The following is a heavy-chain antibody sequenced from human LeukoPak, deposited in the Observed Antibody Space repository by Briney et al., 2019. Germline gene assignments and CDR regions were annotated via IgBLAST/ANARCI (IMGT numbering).Heavy chain of an antibody. J-gene: IGHJ4*02. CDR1: RFTFSDYG. D-gene: IGHD3-3*01. CDR2: IKSKTDGGTT. V-gene: IGHV3-15*01. Sequence: GGSLRLSCVASRFTFSDYGMHWVRQAPGKGLEWVGRIKSKTDGGTTDYAAPVKGRFTISRDDSKNTLYLQMNSLRAEDTAVYYCAKDDTIFGVVITPIDYWGQGTLVTVSS. CDR3: AKDDTIFGVVITPIDY.